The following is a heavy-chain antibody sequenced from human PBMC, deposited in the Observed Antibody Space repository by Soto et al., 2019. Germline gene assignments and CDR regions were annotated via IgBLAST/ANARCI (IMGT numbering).Heavy chain of an antibody. CDR3: SRDTNYYASGSGVDF. CDR1: GFTFSSYS. Sequence: GGSLRLSCVASGFTFSSYSMSWVRQAPGEGLQWVSSITSSNTYINYGDSVKGRFAISRDNAKNSLYLQMNSLRAEDTAVYFCSRDTNYYASGSGVDFWGQGTLVTVSS. J-gene: IGHJ4*02. V-gene: IGHV3-21*01. D-gene: IGHD3-10*01. CDR2: ITSSNTYI.